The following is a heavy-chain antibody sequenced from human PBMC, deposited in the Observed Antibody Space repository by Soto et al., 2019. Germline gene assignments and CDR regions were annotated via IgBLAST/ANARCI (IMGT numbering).Heavy chain of an antibody. CDR1: GGSISSGGYY. CDR2: IYYSGST. D-gene: IGHD6-19*01. CDR3: ARTEIAVAGSFDY. Sequence: SETLSLTCTVSGGSISSGGYYWSWIRQHPGKGLEWIGYIYYSGSTYYNPSLKSRVTISVDTSKNQFSLKLSSVTAADTAVYYCARTEIAVAGSFDYWGQGTLVTVSS. J-gene: IGHJ4*02. V-gene: IGHV4-31*03.